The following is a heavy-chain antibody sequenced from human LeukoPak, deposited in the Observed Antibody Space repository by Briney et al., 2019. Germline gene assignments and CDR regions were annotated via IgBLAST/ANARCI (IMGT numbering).Heavy chain of an antibody. CDR2: INPSGSST. CDR3: ARVRSSGWYDYYYYYMDV. CDR1: GYTFTSHY. Sequence: ASVKVSCKASGYTFTSHYMHWVRQAPGQGLEWMGLINPSGSSTLYAQKLQGRVTMTTDTSTSTAYMELRSLRSDDTAVYYCARVRSSGWYDYYYYYMDVWGKGTTVTISS. J-gene: IGHJ6*03. D-gene: IGHD6-19*01. V-gene: IGHV1-46*01.